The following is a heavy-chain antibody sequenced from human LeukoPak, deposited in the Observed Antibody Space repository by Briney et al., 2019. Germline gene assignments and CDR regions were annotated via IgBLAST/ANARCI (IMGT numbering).Heavy chain of an antibody. J-gene: IGHJ5*02. CDR1: GGTFSSYA. Sequence: ASVKVSCKASGGTFSSYAISWVRQAPGQGLEWMGGIIPIFGTANYAQKFQGRVTITADESTSTAYMELSSLRSEGTAVFYCARGSGSYNWFDPWGQGTLVTVSS. V-gene: IGHV1-69*13. CDR2: IIPIFGTA. D-gene: IGHD3-10*01. CDR3: ARGSGSYNWFDP.